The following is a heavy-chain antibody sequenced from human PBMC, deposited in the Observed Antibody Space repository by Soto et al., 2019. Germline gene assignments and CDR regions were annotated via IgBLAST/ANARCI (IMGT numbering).Heavy chain of an antibody. J-gene: IGHJ5*02. CDR1: GFTSDDHG. Sequence: EVQLVESGGGLVQPGRSLRLSCAASGFTSDDHGMHWVRQAPGKGLEWVSGIIWNNGNTGYADSVKGRFTISRDNAKKLLFLQMNSLRAEDTALSYCVKDIEPGGAHHWGQGTLVTVSS. D-gene: IGHD3-16*01. CDR2: IIWNNGNT. CDR3: VKDIEPGGAHH. V-gene: IGHV3-9*02.